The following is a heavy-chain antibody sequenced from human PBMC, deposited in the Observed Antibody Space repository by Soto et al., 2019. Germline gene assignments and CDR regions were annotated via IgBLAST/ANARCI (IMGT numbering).Heavy chain of an antibody. Sequence: SETLSLTCTVSGGSISSYYWSWIRQPPGKGLEWIGYIYYSGSTNYNPSLKSRVTISVDTSKNQFSLKLSSVTAADTAVYYCARHTKSWLQGVDYWGQGTLVTV. CDR3: ARHTKSWLQGVDY. CDR1: GGSISSYY. CDR2: IYYSGST. V-gene: IGHV4-59*08. D-gene: IGHD5-12*01. J-gene: IGHJ4*02.